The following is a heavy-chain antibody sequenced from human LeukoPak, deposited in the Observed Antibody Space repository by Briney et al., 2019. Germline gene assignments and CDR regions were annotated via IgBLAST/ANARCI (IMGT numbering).Heavy chain of an antibody. D-gene: IGHD3-3*01. J-gene: IGHJ5*02. Sequence: GGSLRLSCAASGFTFSSYAMHWVRQAPGKGLEWVAVISYDGSNEYYADSVKGRFTISRDNSKNTLYLQMSSLRAEDTAVYYCVKENSYDFWSGYQGWFDPWGQGTLVTVSS. CDR1: GFTFSSYA. CDR2: ISYDGSNE. CDR3: VKENSYDFWSGYQGWFDP. V-gene: IGHV3-30*14.